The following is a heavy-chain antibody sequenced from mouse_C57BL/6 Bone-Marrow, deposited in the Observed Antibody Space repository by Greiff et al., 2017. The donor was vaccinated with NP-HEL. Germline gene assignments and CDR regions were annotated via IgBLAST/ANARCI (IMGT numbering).Heavy chain of an antibody. Sequence: EVQGVESGGDLVKPGGSLKLSCAASGFTFSSYGMSWVRQTPDKRLEWVATISSGGSYTYYPDSVKGRFTISRDNAKNTLYLQMSSLKSEDTAMYYCARQRITTVVAPFDYWGQGTTLTVSS. J-gene: IGHJ2*01. D-gene: IGHD1-1*01. CDR2: ISSGGSYT. V-gene: IGHV5-6*01. CDR1: GFTFSSYG. CDR3: ARQRITTVVAPFDY.